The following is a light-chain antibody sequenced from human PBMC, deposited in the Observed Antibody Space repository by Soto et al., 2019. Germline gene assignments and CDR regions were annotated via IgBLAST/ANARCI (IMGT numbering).Light chain of an antibody. J-gene: IGKJ4*01. CDR1: EVISSW. CDR2: AAS. V-gene: IGKV1-12*01. Sequence: DNNITKSSFSVSAAVGRRGTITSLSSEVISSWLAWYQQKPGKAPKLLIYAASSLQSGVPSRFSGSGSGTDFTLTISSLQHEDFATYYCQQANSCPRSFGGGTKVDIK. CDR3: QQANSCPRS.